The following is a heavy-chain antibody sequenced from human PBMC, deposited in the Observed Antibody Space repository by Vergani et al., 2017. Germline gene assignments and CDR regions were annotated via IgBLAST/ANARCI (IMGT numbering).Heavy chain of an antibody. Sequence: QVQLVESGGGVVQPGRSLRLSCAASGFTFSNYGMHWVRQAPGKGLEWMTVIWYDGSNKYYADSVKGRFTISRHNSKNTLYLQMNSLRGEDTAVYYCARDPIAVAGTGDWGQGTLVTVSS. V-gene: IGHV3-33*01. CDR2: IWYDGSNK. J-gene: IGHJ4*02. CDR3: ARDPIAVAGTGD. CDR1: GFTFSNYG. D-gene: IGHD6-19*01.